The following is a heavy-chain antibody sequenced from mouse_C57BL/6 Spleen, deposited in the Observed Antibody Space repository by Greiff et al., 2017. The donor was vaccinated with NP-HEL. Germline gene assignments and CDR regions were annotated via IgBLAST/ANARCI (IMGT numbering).Heavy chain of an antibody. J-gene: IGHJ1*03. CDR3: ARTNYGSSHWYFDV. D-gene: IGHD1-1*01. Sequence: QVQLKESGPELVKPGASVKISCKASGYAFSSSWMNWVKQRPGKGLEWIGRIYPGDGDTNYNGKFKGKATLTADKSSSTAYMQLSSLTSEDSAVYFCARTNYGSSHWYFDVWGTGTTVTVSS. CDR1: GYAFSSSW. CDR2: IYPGDGDT. V-gene: IGHV1-82*01.